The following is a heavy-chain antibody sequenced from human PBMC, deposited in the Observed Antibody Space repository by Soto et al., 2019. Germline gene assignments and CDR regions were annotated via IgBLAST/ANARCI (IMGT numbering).Heavy chain of an antibody. V-gene: IGHV1-46*03. CDR2: INPSGGST. D-gene: IGHD3-10*01. CDR3: ARVGSGSPFDY. J-gene: IGHJ4*02. Sequence: ASVKVSCKASGGTFSSYAISWVRQAPGQGLEWMGIINPSGGSTSYAQKFQGRVTMTRDTSTSTVYMELSSLRSEDTAVYYCARVGSGSPFDYWGQGTLVTVSS. CDR1: GGTFSSYA.